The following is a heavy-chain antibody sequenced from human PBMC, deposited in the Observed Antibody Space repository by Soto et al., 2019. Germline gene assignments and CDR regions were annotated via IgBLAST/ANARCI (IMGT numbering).Heavy chain of an antibody. CDR3: ARVQPLRFLQWFPDF. J-gene: IGHJ4*02. CDR2: MNPDSGHA. V-gene: IGHV1-8*01. Sequence: GASVKVSCKASGYTFTNSDINWVRQAPGQGLEWMGWMNPDSGHAAYAQKFQGRVTLTTSTSTSTVYMEMNSLRAEDTAVYYCARVQPLRFLQWFPDFWGQGTLVTVSS. CDR1: GYTFTNSD. D-gene: IGHD3-3*01.